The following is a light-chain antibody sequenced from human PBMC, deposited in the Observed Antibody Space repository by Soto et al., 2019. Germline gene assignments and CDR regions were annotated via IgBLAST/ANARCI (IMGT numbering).Light chain of an antibody. CDR3: QQFNTYPRT. J-gene: IGKJ1*01. CDR2: AAS. CDR1: QDISRY. Sequence: DIQLTQSPSFLSASVGDGVTITCRASQDISRYLAWYQQNPGKAPKVLIYAASTLQSGVPSRFSGSGSGTEFTLTISSLQPEDFATYYCQQFNTYPRTFGQGTKVELK. V-gene: IGKV1-9*01.